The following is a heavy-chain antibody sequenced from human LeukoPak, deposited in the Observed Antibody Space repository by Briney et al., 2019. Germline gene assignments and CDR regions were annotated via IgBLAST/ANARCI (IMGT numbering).Heavy chain of an antibody. D-gene: IGHD3-22*01. CDR3: ARHVHYYDSSGYYGFDY. Sequence: SETLSLTCTVSGGSISSYYWSWIRQPPGKGLEWIGCIYYSGSTNYNPSLKSRVTISVDTSKNQFSLKLSSVTAADTAVYYCARHVHYYDSSGYYGFDYWGQGTLVTVSS. CDR1: GGSISSYY. CDR2: IYYSGST. V-gene: IGHV4-59*08. J-gene: IGHJ4*02.